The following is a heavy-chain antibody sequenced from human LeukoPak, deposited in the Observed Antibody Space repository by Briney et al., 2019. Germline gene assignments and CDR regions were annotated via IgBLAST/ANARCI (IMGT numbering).Heavy chain of an antibody. D-gene: IGHD3-22*01. Sequence: ASVKVSCKASGYTITSYGISWVRQAPGQGLEWMGWISAYNGNTNYAQKLQGRVTITADESTSTAYMELSSLRSEDTAVYYCARVYYYDSSGYRNDAFDIWGQGTMVTVSS. CDR3: ARVYYYDSSGYRNDAFDI. J-gene: IGHJ3*02. CDR1: GYTITSYG. V-gene: IGHV1-18*01. CDR2: ISAYNGNT.